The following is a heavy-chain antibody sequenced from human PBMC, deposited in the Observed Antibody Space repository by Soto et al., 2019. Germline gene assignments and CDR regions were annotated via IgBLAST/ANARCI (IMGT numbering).Heavy chain of an antibody. Sequence: QVQLQQWGAGLLKPSETLSLTCAVYGGSFSTDYWSWIRQPPGKGLEWIGEINPSGGTNYNPSLKSRVTISVATSKTQFSLKLRFVTAADTAVYYCARVLAPRASRDFDYWGEGTLVTVSS. J-gene: IGHJ4*02. CDR3: ARVLAPRASRDFDY. CDR2: INPSGGT. D-gene: IGHD6-6*01. CDR1: GGSFSTDY. V-gene: IGHV4-34*01.